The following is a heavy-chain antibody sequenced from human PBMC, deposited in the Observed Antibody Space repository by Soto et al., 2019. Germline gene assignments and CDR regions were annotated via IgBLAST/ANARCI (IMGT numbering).Heavy chain of an antibody. V-gene: IGHV3-15*07. CDR1: GFTFSNAW. CDR3: TTGPGNNYYYYYYGMDV. J-gene: IGHJ6*02. Sequence: GGSLRLSCAASGFTFSNAWMNWVRQAPGKGLEWVGRIKSKTDGGTTDYAAPVKGRFTISRDDSKNTLYLQMNSLKTEDTAVYYCTTGPGNNYYYYYYGMDVWGQGTTVTVSS. CDR2: IKSKTDGGTT. D-gene: IGHD1-1*01.